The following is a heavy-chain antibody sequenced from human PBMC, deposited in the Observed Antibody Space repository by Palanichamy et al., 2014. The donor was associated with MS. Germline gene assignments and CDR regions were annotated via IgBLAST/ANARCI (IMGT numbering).Heavy chain of an antibody. CDR1: GASFSGYC. CDR2: INHSGST. J-gene: IGHJ6*02. CDR3: ARVYNWNDYYYYNDMDV. D-gene: IGHD1-1*01. Sequence: QVQLQQWGAGLLKPSETLSLTCAVYGASFSGYCWSWIRQPPGKGLQWIGEINHSGSTIYNPSLKSRVTISLDTSKNHFSLKLSSVTAADTAVYYCARVYNWNDYYYYNDMDVWGQGTTVTVSS. V-gene: IGHV4-34*01.